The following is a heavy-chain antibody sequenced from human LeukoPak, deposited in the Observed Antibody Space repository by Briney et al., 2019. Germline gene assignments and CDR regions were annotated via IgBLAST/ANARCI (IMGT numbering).Heavy chain of an antibody. D-gene: IGHD3-10*01. Sequence: GASVKVSCTASGYTFTGYYMHWVRQAPGQGLEWMGWINPNSGGTNYAQKFQGRVTMTRDTSISTAYMELSRLRSDDTAVYYCANVRFGEMTFDYWGQGTLVTVSS. CDR3: ANVRFGEMTFDY. CDR1: GYTFTGYY. V-gene: IGHV1-2*02. J-gene: IGHJ4*02. CDR2: INPNSGGT.